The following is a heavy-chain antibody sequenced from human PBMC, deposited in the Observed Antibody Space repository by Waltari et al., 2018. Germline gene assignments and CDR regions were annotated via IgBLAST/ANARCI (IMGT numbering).Heavy chain of an antibody. D-gene: IGHD6-19*01. CDR3: AGDRSGYERWPDS. V-gene: IGHV1-46*01. CDR2: INPSGGST. CDR1: GYTFTSYY. J-gene: IGHJ4*02. Sequence: QVQLVQSGAEVKKPGASVKVSCKASGYTFTSYYMHWVRQAPGQGLEWMGIINPSGGSTSYAQKFQGRVTMTRDTSTSTVYMELSSLRSEDTAVYYCAGDRSGYERWPDSWGQGTLVTVSS.